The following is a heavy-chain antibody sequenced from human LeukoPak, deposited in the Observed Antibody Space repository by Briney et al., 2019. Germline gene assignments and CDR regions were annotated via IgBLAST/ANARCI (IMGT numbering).Heavy chain of an antibody. D-gene: IGHD3-16*01. CDR2: INPDGSGK. J-gene: IGHJ4*02. V-gene: IGHV3-7*01. CDR3: ASWGAGGNS. CDR1: GFTLSTYW. Sequence: PGGSLRLSCEASGFTLSTYWMNWVRQVPGKGLDWVANINPDGSGKRYVDSVKGRFTIARDNADNSLSLQMNSLGAEDTAVYYCASWGAGGNSWGQGTLVTVSS.